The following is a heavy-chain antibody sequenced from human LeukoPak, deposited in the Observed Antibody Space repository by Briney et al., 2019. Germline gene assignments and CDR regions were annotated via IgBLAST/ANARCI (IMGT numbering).Heavy chain of an antibody. Sequence: SETLSLTCTVSGASIISTSYCWGWIRQPAGKGLECIGRIHTSGSTNYNPSLKSRVTMSVDTSKKQFSLKLTSVTAADTAVYYCARAGDYGDYVGWFDPWGQGTLVTVSS. CDR3: ARAGDYGDYVGWFDP. J-gene: IGHJ5*02. D-gene: IGHD4-17*01. CDR2: IHTSGST. V-gene: IGHV4-61*02. CDR1: GASIISTSYC.